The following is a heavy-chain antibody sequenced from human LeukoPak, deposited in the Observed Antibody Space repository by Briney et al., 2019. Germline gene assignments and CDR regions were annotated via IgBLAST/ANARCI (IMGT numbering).Heavy chain of an antibody. CDR2: ISYDGSNK. J-gene: IGHJ6*02. Sequence: GRSLRLSCAASGFTFSSYGMHWVRQAPGKGLEWVAVISYDGSNKYYADSVKGRFTISRDNSKNTLYLQMNSLRAEDTAVYYCATSSRKLWFFPYYYGMDVWGQGTTVTVSS. CDR3: ATSSRKLWFFPYYYGMDV. CDR1: GFTFSSYG. D-gene: IGHD5-18*01. V-gene: IGHV3-30*03.